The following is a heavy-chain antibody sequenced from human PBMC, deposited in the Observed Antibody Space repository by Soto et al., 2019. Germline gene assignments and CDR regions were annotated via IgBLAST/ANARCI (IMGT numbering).Heavy chain of an antibody. CDR2: INSDGSST. D-gene: IGHD1-26*01. V-gene: IGHV3-74*01. J-gene: IGHJ5*02. CDR3: ARDVGSGSYSNLNWFDP. Sequence: EVQLVESGGGLVQPGGSLRLSCAASGFTFSSYWMHWVRQAPGKGLVWVSRINSDGSSTSYADSVKGRFTISRDNDKNTLYLHMNSLGAEDTAGYYCARDVGSGSYSNLNWFDPWGQGTLVTVSS. CDR1: GFTFSSYW.